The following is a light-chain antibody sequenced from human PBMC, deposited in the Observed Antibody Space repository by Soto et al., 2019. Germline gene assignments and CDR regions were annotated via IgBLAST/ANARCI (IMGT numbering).Light chain of an antibody. V-gene: IGKV4-1*01. J-gene: IGKJ4*01. CDR1: QSVLYNSNNKNY. CDR3: QQYFTTPPT. CDR2: WAF. Sequence: DIVMTQSPDSLAVSLGERATINCKSSQSVLYNSNNKNYLAWYQQKPGQPPKLLIYWAFTRESGVPDRFSGSGSGTDFTLAISSRQAEDVAVYYCQQYFTTPPTFGGGTKVEIK.